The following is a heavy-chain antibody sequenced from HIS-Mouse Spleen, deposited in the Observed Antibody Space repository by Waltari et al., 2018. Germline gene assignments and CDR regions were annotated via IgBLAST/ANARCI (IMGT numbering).Heavy chain of an antibody. CDR2: IYSGGST. V-gene: IGHV3-53*02. CDR1: GFTVSRNY. D-gene: IGHD3-10*01. J-gene: IGHJ4*02. Sequence: EVQLVETGGGLIQPGGSLRLACSATGFTVSRNYMRWVPPSPGKGLEWVSVIYSGGSTYYADSVKGRFTISRDNSKNTLYLQMNSLRAEDTAVYYCARHYYYGSGSYYFDYWGQGTLVTVSS. CDR3: ARHYYYGSGSYYFDY.